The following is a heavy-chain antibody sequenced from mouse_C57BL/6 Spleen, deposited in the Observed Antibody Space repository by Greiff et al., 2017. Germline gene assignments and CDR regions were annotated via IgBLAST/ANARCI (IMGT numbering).Heavy chain of an antibody. CDR1: GYTFTSYR. CDR3: ASCGSNYARDY. Sequence: VQLQQPGPELVRPGSSVKLSCKASGYTFTSYRMHWVKQRPIKGLEWIGNIDPYDSTTHYNQKFKDKATLTVDKSSSTAYMQLSSLTSVDSAVYYCASCGSNYARDYWGQGTSVTVSS. CDR2: IDPYDSTT. J-gene: IGHJ4*01. V-gene: IGHV1-52*01. D-gene: IGHD4-1*01.